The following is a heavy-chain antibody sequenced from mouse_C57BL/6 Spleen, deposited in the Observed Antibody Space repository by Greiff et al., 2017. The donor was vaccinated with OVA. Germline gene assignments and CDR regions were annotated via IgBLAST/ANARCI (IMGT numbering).Heavy chain of an antibody. CDR1: GYAFSSSW. CDR2: IYPGDGDT. Sequence: QVQLVESGPELVKPGASVKISCKASGYAFSSSWMNWVKQRPGKGLEWIGRIYPGDGDTNYNGKFKGKATLTADKSSSTAYMQLSSLTSEDSAVYFCARGETFYAMDYWGQGTSVTVSS. J-gene: IGHJ4*01. V-gene: IGHV1-82*01. CDR3: ARGETFYAMDY.